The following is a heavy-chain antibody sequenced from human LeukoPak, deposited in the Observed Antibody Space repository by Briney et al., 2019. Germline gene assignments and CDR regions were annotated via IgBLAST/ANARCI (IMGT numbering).Heavy chain of an antibody. CDR1: GYTFTSYD. V-gene: IGHV1-8*01. J-gene: IGHJ6*02. CDR3: ARIPPHPPRRGPPGSYYNNYYYYGMDV. D-gene: IGHD3-10*01. CDR2: MNPNSGNT. Sequence: GASVKVSCKASGYTFTSYDINWVRQATGQGLEWMGWMNPNSGNTGYAQKFQGRVTMTRNTSISTAYMELSSLRSEDTAVYYCARIPPHPPRRGPPGSYYNNYYYYGMDVWGQGTTVTVSS.